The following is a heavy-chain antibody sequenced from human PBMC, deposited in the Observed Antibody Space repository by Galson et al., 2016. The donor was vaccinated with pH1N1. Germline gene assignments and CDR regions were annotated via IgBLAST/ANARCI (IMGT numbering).Heavy chain of an antibody. V-gene: IGHV3-33*01. CDR3: ARFLYGDYVGYFDL. Sequence: SLRLSCAASGFTFSSSGMHWVRQAPGKGLEWVAVIWYDGSNKYYADSVKGRFTISRDNSKNTLYLQMNSLGAEDTAVYYCARFLYGDYVGYFDLWGRGTLVTVSS. CDR2: IWYDGSNK. J-gene: IGHJ2*01. D-gene: IGHD4-17*01. CDR1: GFTFSSSG.